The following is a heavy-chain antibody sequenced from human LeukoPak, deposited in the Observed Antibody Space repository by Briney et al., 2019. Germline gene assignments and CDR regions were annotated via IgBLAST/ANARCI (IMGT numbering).Heavy chain of an antibody. CDR3: AREPPQSNWRGDYFDY. Sequence: ASVRVSCKASGYTFSSYGISWVRQAPGQGLEWMGWINIHNGYTIYGQKIQGRVTMTADKSTNTAHMDLRSLRSDDTALYYCAREPPQSNWRGDYFDYWGQGTQLTVSS. V-gene: IGHV1-18*01. J-gene: IGHJ4*02. D-gene: IGHD1-1*01. CDR1: GYTFSSYG. CDR2: INIHNGYT.